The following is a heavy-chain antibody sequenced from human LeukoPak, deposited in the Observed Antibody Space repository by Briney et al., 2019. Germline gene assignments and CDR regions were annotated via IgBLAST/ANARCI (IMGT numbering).Heavy chain of an antibody. CDR2: INHSGST. J-gene: IGHJ4*02. Sequence: SETLSLTCTVSGGSISSSSYYWGWIRQPPGTGLEWIGEINHSGSTNYNPSLKSRVTISVDTSKNQFSLKLSSVTAADTAVYYCARHATPLLIVVTMVRGEFDYWGQGTLVTVSS. CDR3: ARHATPLLIVVTMVRGEFDY. D-gene: IGHD3-10*01. CDR1: GGSISSSSYY. V-gene: IGHV4-39*01.